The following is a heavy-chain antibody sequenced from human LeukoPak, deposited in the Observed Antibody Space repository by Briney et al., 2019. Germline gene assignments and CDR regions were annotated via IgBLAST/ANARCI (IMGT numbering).Heavy chain of an antibody. J-gene: IGHJ5*02. Sequence: SETLSLTCAVYGGSFSGYYWSWIRQPPGKGLEWIGEINHSGSTSYNPSLKSRVTISVDTSKNQFSLKLSSVTAADTAVYYCAHYYYYGSGLNWFDPWGQGTLVTVSS. V-gene: IGHV4-34*01. CDR1: GGSFSGYY. D-gene: IGHD3-10*01. CDR3: AHYYYYGSGLNWFDP. CDR2: INHSGST.